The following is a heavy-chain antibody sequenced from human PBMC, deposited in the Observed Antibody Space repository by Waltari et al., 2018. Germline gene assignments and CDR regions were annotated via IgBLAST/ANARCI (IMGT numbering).Heavy chain of an antibody. V-gene: IGHV4-4*07. J-gene: IGHJ4*02. Sequence: QVQLQESGPGLVTPSETLSLTCTVSGGSISSYYWSWIRQPAGKGLEWIGRIYTSGSTNSNPSRKSRVTMSVDTSKSQFSLKLSSVTAAATAVYYCARGVMRFLEWSPLDYWGQGTLVTVSS. D-gene: IGHD3-3*01. CDR1: GGSISSYY. CDR3: ARGVMRFLEWSPLDY. CDR2: IYTSGST.